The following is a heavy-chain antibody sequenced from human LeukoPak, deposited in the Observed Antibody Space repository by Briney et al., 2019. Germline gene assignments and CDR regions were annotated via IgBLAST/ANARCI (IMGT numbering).Heavy chain of an antibody. V-gene: IGHV4-61*02. J-gene: IGHJ4*02. D-gene: IGHD5-24*01. Sequence: PSQTLSLTCTVSGGSISSGSYYWSRIRQPAGKGLEWIGRIYTSGTTNCNPSLKSRVTISVDTSKNQFSLKLSSVTAADTAVYFCARSWLQFSDYWGQGTLVTVSS. CDR2: IYTSGTT. CDR1: GGSISSGSYY. CDR3: ARSWLQFSDY.